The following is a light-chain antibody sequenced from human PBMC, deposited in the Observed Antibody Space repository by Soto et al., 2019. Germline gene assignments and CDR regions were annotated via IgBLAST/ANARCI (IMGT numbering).Light chain of an antibody. CDR2: EVS. V-gene: IGLV2-23*02. CDR3: GSYEGSLTLAV. CDR1: SSDVGSYNL. Sequence: QSALTQPASVSGSPGQSITISCTGTSSDVGSYNLVSWYQQHPTKAPKLMIYEVSQRPSGVSNRFSGSKSDNTASLTISGLQAEDEADYYCGSYEGSLTLAVFGGGTQLTVL. J-gene: IGLJ7*01.